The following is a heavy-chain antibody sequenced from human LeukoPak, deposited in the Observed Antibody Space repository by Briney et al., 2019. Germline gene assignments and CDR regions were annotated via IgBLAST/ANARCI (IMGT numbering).Heavy chain of an antibody. D-gene: IGHD2-2*01. CDR1: GGSISSSSYY. J-gene: IGHJ5*02. CDR3: ARQPRDCSSTSGLGHWFDP. CDR2: IYYSGST. Sequence: SETLSLTCTVSGGSISSSSYYWGWIRQPPGKGLEWIGSIYYSGSTYYNPSLKSRVTISVDTSKNQFSLKLSSVTAADTAVYYCARQPRDCSSTSGLGHWFDPWGQETLVTVSS. V-gene: IGHV4-39*01.